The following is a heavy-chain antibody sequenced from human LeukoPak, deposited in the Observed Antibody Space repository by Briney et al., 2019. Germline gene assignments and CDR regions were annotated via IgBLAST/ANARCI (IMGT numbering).Heavy chain of an antibody. Sequence: GGSLRLSCAASGFTFSSYEMNWVRQAPGKGLEWVSYISSSGSTIYYADSVKGRFTISRDNAKNSLYLQMNSLRAEDTAVYYCARAVYSSSGIDYWGQGTLVTVSS. J-gene: IGHJ4*02. CDR1: GFTFSSYE. CDR2: ISSSGSTI. CDR3: ARAVYSSSGIDY. D-gene: IGHD6-13*01. V-gene: IGHV3-48*03.